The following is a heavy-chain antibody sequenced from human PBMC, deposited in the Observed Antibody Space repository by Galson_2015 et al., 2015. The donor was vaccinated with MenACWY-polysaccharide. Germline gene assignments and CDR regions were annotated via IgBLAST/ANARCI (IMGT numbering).Heavy chain of an antibody. CDR2: IQYDGSNK. J-gene: IGHJ5*01. CDR3: AKDYNAHRAGFDS. D-gene: IGHD5-24*01. CDR1: GSRFSNSG. Sequence: SLRLSCAASGSRFSNSGMHWVRQAPGKGLEWVAVIQYDGSNKVYADTVKGRFTISRDNSKNTVFLEMNTLGAEDTAVYYCAKDYNAHRAGFDSWGQGTLVTVSS. V-gene: IGHV3-33*06.